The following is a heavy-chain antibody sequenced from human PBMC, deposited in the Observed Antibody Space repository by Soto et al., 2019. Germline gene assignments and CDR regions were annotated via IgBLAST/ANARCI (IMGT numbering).Heavy chain of an antibody. V-gene: IGHV1-3*01. Sequence: GTSVKLSCKASGYRFTSYAMHCLRQAPGQRLEWMGWINAGNGNTKYSQKFQGRVTITRDTSASTAYMELSSLRSEDTAVYYCAKGSGGFDYWGQGTLVTVSS. CDR2: INAGNGNT. D-gene: IGHD3-10*01. CDR3: AKGSGGFDY. J-gene: IGHJ4*02. CDR1: GYRFTSYA.